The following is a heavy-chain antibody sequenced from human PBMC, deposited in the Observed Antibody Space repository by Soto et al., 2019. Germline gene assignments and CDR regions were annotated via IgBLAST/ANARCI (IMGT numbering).Heavy chain of an antibody. V-gene: IGHV3-7*03. CDR2: IKQDGSET. J-gene: IGHJ4*02. Sequence: EEQLVESGSALVQPGGSLRLSCAASEFRFGAYYMSWVRQAPGKGLEWVANIKQDGSETYYTDSVKGRFTISRDNAKSSLYLLMHGLRVEDXAVYYCARDGYAGAFDLWGRGILVPVSS. D-gene: IGHD5-12*01. CDR3: ARDGYAGAFDL. CDR1: EFRFGAYY.